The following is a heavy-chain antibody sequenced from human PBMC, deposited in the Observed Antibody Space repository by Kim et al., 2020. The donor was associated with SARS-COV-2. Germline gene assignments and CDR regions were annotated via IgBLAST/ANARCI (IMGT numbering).Heavy chain of an antibody. V-gene: IGHV4-39*01. D-gene: IGHD3-10*01. J-gene: IGHJ4*02. CDR2: IYYGGST. Sequence: SETLSLTCTVSGGSISSSSYYWGWIRQPPGKGLEWIGNIYYGGSTYYNPSLKSRVTISVDTSKNQFSLKLSSVTAADTAVYYCARRKVRGVIDYWGQGSLVTVSS. CDR3: ARRKVRGVIDY. CDR1: GGSISSSSYY.